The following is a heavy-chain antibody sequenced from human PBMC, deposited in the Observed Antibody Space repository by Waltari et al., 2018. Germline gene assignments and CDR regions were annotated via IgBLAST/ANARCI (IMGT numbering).Heavy chain of an antibody. J-gene: IGHJ3*02. D-gene: IGHD2-2*01. CDR3: ARYEVEDAFDI. V-gene: IGHV3-53*01. Sequence: EVQLVESGGGLIQPGGSLRLSCAASGFTVSSNFMSWVRQAPGKGLEWVSVIYSGGSTYYADSVKGRFTISRDNSKNTLYLQMNSLRAEDTAVYYCARYEVEDAFDIWGQGTMVTVSS. CDR1: GFTVSSNF. CDR2: IYSGGST.